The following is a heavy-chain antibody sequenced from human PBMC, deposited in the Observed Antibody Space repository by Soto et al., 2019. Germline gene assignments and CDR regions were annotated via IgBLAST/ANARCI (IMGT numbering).Heavy chain of an antibody. J-gene: IGHJ5*02. CDR2: IIPIFGTA. D-gene: IGHD2-15*01. Sequence: SVKVSCKASGGTFSSYAISWVRQAPGQGLEWMGGIIPIFGTANYAQKFQGRVTITADESTSTAYMELSSLRSEDTAVYYCARGVGGVVVDAFDPWGQGTLVTVSS. CDR1: GGTFSSYA. V-gene: IGHV1-69*13. CDR3: ARGVGGVVVDAFDP.